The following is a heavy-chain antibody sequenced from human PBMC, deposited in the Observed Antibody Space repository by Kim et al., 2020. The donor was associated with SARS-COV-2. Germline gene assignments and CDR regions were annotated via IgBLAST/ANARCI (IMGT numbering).Heavy chain of an antibody. D-gene: IGHD6-13*01. Sequence: GGSLRLSCAASEFTFSSYEMSWVRQAPGKGQGWDSYISSSGGCINYADSVMGRLTSFRDNAKNSLFLQMNSLRAEDTAVYYCARDRIATSGKDAFDIWGQETMVTVSS. CDR1: EFTFSSYE. CDR2: ISSSGGCI. J-gene: IGHJ3*02. CDR3: ARDRIATSGKDAFDI. V-gene: IGHV3-48*03.